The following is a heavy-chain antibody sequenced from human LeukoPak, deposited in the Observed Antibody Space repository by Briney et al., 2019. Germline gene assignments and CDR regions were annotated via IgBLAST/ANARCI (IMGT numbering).Heavy chain of an antibody. CDR3: ARGAYIAAAQYGY. V-gene: IGHV4-59*01. CDR1: GGSISSYY. CDR2: IYYSGST. Sequence: PSETLSLTCTVSGGSISSYYWSWIRQPPGKGLEWIGYIYYSGSTNYNPSLKSRVTISIDTSKNRFSLKLNSVTAADTAVYYCARGAYIAAAQYGYWGQGTLVAVSS. D-gene: IGHD6-13*01. J-gene: IGHJ4*02.